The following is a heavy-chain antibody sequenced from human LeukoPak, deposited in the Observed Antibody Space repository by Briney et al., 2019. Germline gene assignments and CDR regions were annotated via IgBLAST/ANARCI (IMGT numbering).Heavy chain of an antibody. V-gene: IGHV3-23*01. CDR1: GFTFSSYA. J-gene: IGHJ4*02. Sequence: SGVSLRLSCAASGFTFSSYAMCWVRQAPGKGLEWVSGISGSGGSTFYADSVKGRFTISRDNSKNTLYLQMNSLRAEDTAVYYCAKGGPISGNYYTCDYWGQGTLVTVSS. D-gene: IGHD3-10*01. CDR2: ISGSGGST. CDR3: AKGGPISGNYYTCDY.